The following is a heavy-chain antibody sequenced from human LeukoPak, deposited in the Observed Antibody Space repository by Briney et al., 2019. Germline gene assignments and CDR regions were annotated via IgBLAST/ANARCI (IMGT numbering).Heavy chain of an antibody. CDR3: ARNAPFRNDGWPLFDS. Sequence: GGSLRLSCADSGFGFSDFYMSWVRQAPGKGPEWLAYISSGGETIYYADSVRGRFSISRDNAKSSVYLQINSLRAGDTALYYCARNAPFRNDGWPLFDSWGQGTLVTVSS. CDR2: ISSGGETI. CDR1: GFGFSDFY. V-gene: IGHV3-11*01. D-gene: IGHD1-1*01. J-gene: IGHJ4*02.